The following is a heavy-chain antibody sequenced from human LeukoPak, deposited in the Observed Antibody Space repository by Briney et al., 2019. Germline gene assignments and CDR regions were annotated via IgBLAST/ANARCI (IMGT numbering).Heavy chain of an antibody. CDR2: ISGTGGSI. Sequence: PXXSLRLSCAASGFTFSTYAMTWVRQAPGKGLEWVSLISGTGGSIYYADSVKGRFTISRDNSKNTLYLQMNSLRAEDTAVYYCAKDYEPLVGVHRWGDWFDPWGQGTLVTVSS. CDR1: GFTFSTYA. CDR3: AKDYEPLVGVHRWGDWFDP. D-gene: IGHD1-26*01. J-gene: IGHJ5*02. V-gene: IGHV3-23*01.